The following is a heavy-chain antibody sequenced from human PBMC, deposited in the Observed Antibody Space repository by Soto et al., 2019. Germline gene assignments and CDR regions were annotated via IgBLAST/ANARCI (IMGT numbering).Heavy chain of an antibody. CDR3: GRVCGGAFDF. Sequence: SGTLSLTCTVSGGSISRYYWSWIRQPPGKGLEWIGYIYYSGSTNYNPSLKSRVTISVDTSKNQFSLKLSSVTAADTAVYYCGRVCGGAFDFWGQGTMVTGSS. J-gene: IGHJ3*01. CDR2: IYYSGST. CDR1: GGSISRYY. V-gene: IGHV4-59*01.